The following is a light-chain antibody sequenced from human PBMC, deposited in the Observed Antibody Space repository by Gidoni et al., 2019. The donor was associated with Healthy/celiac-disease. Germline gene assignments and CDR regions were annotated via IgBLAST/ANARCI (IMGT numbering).Light chain of an antibody. CDR2: DVS. V-gene: IGLV2-14*01. J-gene: IGLJ2*01. CDR3: SSYTSSSTYVV. CDR1: SSDVGGYNY. Sequence: QSALTQPASVSGSPGRSITISCTGTSSDVGGYNYVSWYQQHPSKAPKLMIYDVSNRPSGVSNRFSGSKSGNTASLTISGLQAEDEADYYCSSYTSSSTYVVFGGGTKLTVL.